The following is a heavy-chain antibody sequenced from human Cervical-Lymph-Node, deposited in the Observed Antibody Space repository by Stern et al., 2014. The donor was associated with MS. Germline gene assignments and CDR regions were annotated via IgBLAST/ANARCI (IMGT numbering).Heavy chain of an antibody. J-gene: IGHJ4*02. CDR1: GFTFRSYG. V-gene: IGHV3-30*03. Sequence: VQLVESGGGVGQPGRSLRLSCAASGFTFRSYGMHWGRQAPGKGLEGGAGTSHDVRNKYYADSVKGRFHIPRDTSKTTLDAQMNSLRAEDTAVYYCASGRWRTVTTLDYWGQGTLVTVSS. CDR3: ASGRWRTVTTLDY. CDR2: TSHDVRNK. D-gene: IGHD4-17*01.